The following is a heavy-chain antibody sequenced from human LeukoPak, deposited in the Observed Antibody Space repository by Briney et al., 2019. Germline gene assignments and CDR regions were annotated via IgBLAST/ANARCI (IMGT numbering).Heavy chain of an antibody. CDR2: ISSSSPYI. CDR3: ARDSPSGYDSSDY. CDR1: GFTFSSYS. D-gene: IGHD5-12*01. V-gene: IGHV3-21*01. J-gene: IGHJ4*02. Sequence: PGRSLRLSCAASGFTFSSYSINWVRQAPGKGLEWVSSISSSSPYIYYTDSVKGRFTISRDNAKNSLYLQMNSLRAEDTAVYYCARDSPSGYDSSDYWGQGTLVTVSS.